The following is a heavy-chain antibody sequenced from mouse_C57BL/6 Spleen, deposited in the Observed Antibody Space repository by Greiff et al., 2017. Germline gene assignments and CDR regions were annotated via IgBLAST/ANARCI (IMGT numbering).Heavy chain of an antibody. V-gene: IGHV5-17*01. D-gene: IGHD2-5*01. CDR1: GFTFSDYG. J-gene: IGHJ3*01. CDR3: ARPDINYDWFAY. Sequence: EVKLMESGGGLVKPGGSLKLSCAASGFTFSDYGMHWVRQAPEKGLEWVAYISSGSSTIYYADTVKGRFTLSRDNAKNTLFLQKTSLRSEDTAMYYCARPDINYDWFAYWGQGTLVTVSA. CDR2: ISSGSSTI.